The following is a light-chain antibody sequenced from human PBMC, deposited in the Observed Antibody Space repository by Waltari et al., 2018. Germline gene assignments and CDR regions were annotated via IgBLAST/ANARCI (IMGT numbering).Light chain of an antibody. J-gene: IGLJ3*02. V-gene: IGLV1-44*01. CDR2: ANN. Sequence: QSVVTQPPSASGTPGQRVPLSCSGSNSNIGSDIVNWYQQFPGTAPKLLIYANNQRPSGFPGRFSASRSGTSAALVISGLQSEDEADYYCATWDASLDTWVFGGGTKVTVL. CDR1: NSNIGSDI. CDR3: ATWDASLDTWV.